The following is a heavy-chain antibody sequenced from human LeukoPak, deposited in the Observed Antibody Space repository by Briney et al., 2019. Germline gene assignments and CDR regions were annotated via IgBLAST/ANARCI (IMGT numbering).Heavy chain of an antibody. J-gene: IGHJ4*02. CDR3: ATACSGGSCYYTPEIFDY. Sequence: ASVKVSCKVSGYTLTELSMHWVRQAPGKGLEWMGGFDPEDGETIYAQKFQGRVTMTEDTSTDTAYMELSSLRSEDTAVYYCATACSGGSCYYTPEIFDYWGQGTLVTVSS. CDR2: FDPEDGET. CDR1: GYTLTELS. V-gene: IGHV1-24*01. D-gene: IGHD2-15*01.